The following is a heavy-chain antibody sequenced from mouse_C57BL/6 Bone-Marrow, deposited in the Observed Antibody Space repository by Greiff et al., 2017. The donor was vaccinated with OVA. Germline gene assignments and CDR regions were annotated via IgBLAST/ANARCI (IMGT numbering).Heavy chain of an antibody. CDR2: IDPENGDT. CDR3: TTTQATDYYAMDY. Sequence: EVKLMESGAELVRPGASVKLSCTASGFNIKDDYMHWVKQRPEQGLEWIGWIDPENGDTEYASKFQGKATITADTSSNTAYLQLSSLTSEDTAVYYCTTTQATDYYAMDYWGQGTSVTVSS. D-gene: IGHD3-2*02. V-gene: IGHV14-4*01. CDR1: GFNIKDDY. J-gene: IGHJ4*01.